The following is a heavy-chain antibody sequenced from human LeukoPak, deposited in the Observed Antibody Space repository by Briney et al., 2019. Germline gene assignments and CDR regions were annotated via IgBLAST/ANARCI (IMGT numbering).Heavy chain of an antibody. V-gene: IGHV3-23*01. CDR3: ARDYDYEDGGGFDH. J-gene: IGHJ4*02. CDR1: GFTFSSDA. D-gene: IGHD3-22*01. Sequence: PGGSLRLSCAASGFTFSSDAMRWVRQAPGKGLEWVSAISSSGGSTYYADSVKGRFTISRDNSKNTLYLQMNSLRAEDTAVYYCARDYDYEDGGGFDHWGQGTLVTVSS. CDR2: ISSSGGST.